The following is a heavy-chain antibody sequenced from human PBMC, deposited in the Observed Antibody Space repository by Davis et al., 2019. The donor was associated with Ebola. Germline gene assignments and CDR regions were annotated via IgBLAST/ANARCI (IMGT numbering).Heavy chain of an antibody. Sequence: PGGSLRLSCAASGFTFSSYGMHWVRQAPGKGLEWVSSISSSSSYIYYADSVKGRFTISRDNAKNSLYLQMNSLRAEDTAVYYCARDDDYVWGSYRYPAPAPRRGHAFDIWGQGTMVTVSS. J-gene: IGHJ3*02. CDR3: ARDDDYVWGSYRYPAPAPRRGHAFDI. V-gene: IGHV3-21*01. CDR2: ISSSSSYI. CDR1: GFTFSSYG. D-gene: IGHD3-16*02.